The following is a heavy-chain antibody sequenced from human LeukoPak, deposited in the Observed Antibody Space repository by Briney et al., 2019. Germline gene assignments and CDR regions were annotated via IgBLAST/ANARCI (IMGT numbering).Heavy chain of an antibody. V-gene: IGHV1-8*01. Sequence: ASVKVSCKASGYTFTSYDINWVRQATGQGLEWMGWMNPNSGNTGYAQKFQGRVTMTRNTSISTAYMELSSLRSEDTAVYYCARASSGWYPFRVLHLNYYGMDVWGQGTTVTVSS. CDR1: GYTFTSYD. D-gene: IGHD6-19*01. CDR2: MNPNSGNT. J-gene: IGHJ6*02. CDR3: ARASSGWYPFRVLHLNYYGMDV.